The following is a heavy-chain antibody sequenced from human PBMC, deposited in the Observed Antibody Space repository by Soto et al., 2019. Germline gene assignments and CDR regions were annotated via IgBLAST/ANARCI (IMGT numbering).Heavy chain of an antibody. V-gene: IGHV1-2*04. CDR3: ARESEAVACTEFDY. CDR1: GYTFTNYY. J-gene: IGHJ4*02. CDR2: LNPNTGGI. Sequence: ASVKVSCKTSGYTFTNYYIHWVRQAPGQGLEWMGWLNPNTGGINYAQRFQGWVTMTRDTSISTAYMELSRLKSDDTAVYYCARESEAVACTEFDYWGQGTPVTVSS. D-gene: IGHD6-19*01.